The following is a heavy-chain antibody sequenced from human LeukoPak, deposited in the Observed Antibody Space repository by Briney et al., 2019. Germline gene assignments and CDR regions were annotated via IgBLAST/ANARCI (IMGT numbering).Heavy chain of an antibody. CDR3: ARDQYSSGWHFDY. D-gene: IGHD6-19*01. CDR2: IYTSGST. V-gene: IGHV4-4*07. J-gene: IGHJ4*02. CDR1: GGSISSYY. Sequence: SETLSLTCTVSGGSISSYYWSWLQQPAGKGLEWIGRIYTSGSTNYNPSLKSRVTMSVDTSKNQFSLKLSSVTAADTAVYYCARDQYSSGWHFDYWGQGTLVTVSS.